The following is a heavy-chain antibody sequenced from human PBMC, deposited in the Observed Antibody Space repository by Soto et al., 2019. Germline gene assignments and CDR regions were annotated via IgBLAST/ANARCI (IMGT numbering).Heavy chain of an antibody. V-gene: IGHV3-15*01. CDR3: TTVIVVVPAATWCAFDI. D-gene: IGHD2-2*01. CDR2: IKSKTDGGTT. J-gene: IGHJ3*02. Sequence: GGSLRLSCAASGFTFSNAWMSWVRQAPGKGLEWVGRIKSKTDGGTTDYAAPVKGRFTISRDDSKNTLYLQMNSLKTEDTAVYYCTTVIVVVPAATWCAFDIWGQGTMVTVSS. CDR1: GFTFSNAW.